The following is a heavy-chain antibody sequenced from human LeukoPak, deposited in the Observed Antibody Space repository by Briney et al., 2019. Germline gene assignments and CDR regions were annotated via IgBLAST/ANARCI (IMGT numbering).Heavy chain of an antibody. CDR1: GFTFSGSA. J-gene: IGHJ4*02. CDR2: IRSKANSYAT. V-gene: IGHV3-73*01. CDR3: TRRAVAGVNFDY. D-gene: IGHD2-15*01. Sequence: PGGSLRLSCAASGFTFSGSAMHWVRQPSGKGLEWVGRIRSKANSYATAYAASVKGRFTISRDDSKNTAYLQMNSLKTEDTAVYYCTRRAVAGVNFDYWGQGTLVTVSS.